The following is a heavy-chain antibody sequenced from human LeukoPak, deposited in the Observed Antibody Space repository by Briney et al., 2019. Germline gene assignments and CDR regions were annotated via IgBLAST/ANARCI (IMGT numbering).Heavy chain of an antibody. CDR2: ITYSDDSI. CDR1: GFTFSSYS. V-gene: IGHV3-23*01. J-gene: IGHJ4*02. CDR3: AKGRLPTDY. Sequence: GGSLRLSCAASGFTFSSYSMNWVRQAPGKGLEWVSEITYSDDSIDYADSVKGRFTISRDNSKNTLYLQMNSLRADDTAVYYCAKGRLPTDYWGQGTLVTVSS.